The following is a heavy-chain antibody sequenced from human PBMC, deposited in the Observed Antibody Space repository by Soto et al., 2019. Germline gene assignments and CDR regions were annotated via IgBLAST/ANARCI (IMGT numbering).Heavy chain of an antibody. CDR3: ARDKRELRFGYYYGMDV. Sequence: GGSLRLSCAASGFTFSDYYMSWIRQAPGKGLEWVSYISSSSSYTNYADSVKGRFTISRDNAKNSLYLQMNSLRAEDTAVYYCARDKRELRFGYYYGMDVWGQGTTVTVSS. J-gene: IGHJ6*02. D-gene: IGHD1-26*01. V-gene: IGHV3-11*06. CDR2: ISSSSSYT. CDR1: GFTFSDYY.